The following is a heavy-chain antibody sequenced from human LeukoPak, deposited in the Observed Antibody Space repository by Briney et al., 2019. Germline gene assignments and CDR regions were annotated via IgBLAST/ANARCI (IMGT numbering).Heavy chain of an antibody. CDR3: ARQMVRGENWFDP. CDR2: IYTSGST. D-gene: IGHD3-10*01. J-gene: IGHJ5*02. Sequence: SETLSLTCTVSGGSISSGSYYWSWIRQPAGKGLEWIGRIYTSGSTNYNPSLKSRVTISVDTSKNQFSLKLSSVTAADTAVYYCARQMVRGENWFDPWGQGTLVTVSS. CDR1: GGSISSGSYY. V-gene: IGHV4-61*02.